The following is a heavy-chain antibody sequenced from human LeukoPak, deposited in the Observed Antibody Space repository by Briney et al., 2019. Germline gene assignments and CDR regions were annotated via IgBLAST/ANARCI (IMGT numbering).Heavy chain of an antibody. D-gene: IGHD6-13*01. CDR3: AKGAGSNWYSYNYYMDV. J-gene: IGHJ6*03. CDR1: GFTFGSYS. CDR2: ITSGPIYI. V-gene: IGHV3-21*04. Sequence: GGSLSLSCAASGFTFGSYSMHWVRQAPGKGLEWVSSITSGPIYIYYADSMKGRFTISRDNAKNSLYLQMNSLRAEDTAVYYCAKGAGSNWYSYNYYMDVWGKGTTVTVSS.